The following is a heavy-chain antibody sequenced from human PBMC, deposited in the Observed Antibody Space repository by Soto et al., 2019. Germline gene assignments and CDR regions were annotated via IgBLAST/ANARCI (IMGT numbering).Heavy chain of an antibody. Sequence: SETLSLTCTISGASISGYYWTWIRQSPGKGLEYIGYIYSGNTNYNPSLNSRVTISVDTSKNHFSLKLSSVTAADTALYYCARDRVAVAGTIDYWGQGTLVTVSS. CDR1: GASISGYY. J-gene: IGHJ4*02. CDR2: IYSGNT. CDR3: ARDRVAVAGTIDY. V-gene: IGHV4-4*08. D-gene: IGHD6-19*01.